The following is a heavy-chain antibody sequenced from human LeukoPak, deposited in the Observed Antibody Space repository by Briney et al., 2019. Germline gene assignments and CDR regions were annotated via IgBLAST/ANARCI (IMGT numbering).Heavy chain of an antibody. Sequence: GGSLRLSCAASGFSFISYWVSWVRQAPGKGLEWVANIKQDGSAKNYVDSVKGRLTISRDNAKNSLYLQLNSLRAEDTAVYYCAGCAGNSCYFDYWGQGTLVIVSS. D-gene: IGHD1-1*01. CDR2: IKQDGSAK. V-gene: IGHV3-7*01. CDR1: GFSFISYW. CDR3: AGCAGNSCYFDY. J-gene: IGHJ4*02.